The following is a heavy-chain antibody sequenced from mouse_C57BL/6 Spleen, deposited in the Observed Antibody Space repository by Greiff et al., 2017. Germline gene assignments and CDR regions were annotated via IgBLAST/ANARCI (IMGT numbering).Heavy chain of an antibody. D-gene: IGHD6-1*01. CDR1: GYSITSGYY. CDR2: ISYDGSN. Sequence: EVKLVESGPGLVKPSQSLSLTCSVTGYSITSGYYWNWIRQFPGNKLEWMGYISYDGSNNYNPSLKNRISITRDTSKNQFFLKLNSVTTEDTATYYCARGQELYYFDYWGQGTTLTVSS. CDR3: ARGQELYYFDY. J-gene: IGHJ2*01. V-gene: IGHV3-6*01.